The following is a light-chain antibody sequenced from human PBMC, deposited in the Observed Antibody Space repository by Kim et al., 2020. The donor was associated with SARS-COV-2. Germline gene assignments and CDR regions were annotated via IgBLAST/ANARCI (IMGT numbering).Light chain of an antibody. V-gene: IGLV3-9*01. CDR2: RDN. J-gene: IGLJ2*01. CDR1: NIGSKN. Sequence: VALGQTARITCGGNNIGSKNVHWYQQKPGQAPVLVIYRDNSRPSGIPERFSDSNSVNTATLTISRPQAGDEGDYYCQVWDSSTVVFGGGTQLTVL. CDR3: QVWDSSTVV.